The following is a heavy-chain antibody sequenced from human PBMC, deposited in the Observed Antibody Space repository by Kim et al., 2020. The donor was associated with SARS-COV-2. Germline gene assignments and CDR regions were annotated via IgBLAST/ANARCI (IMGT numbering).Heavy chain of an antibody. CDR3: ARGPRGYCSGGSCYVTAFDI. D-gene: IGHD2-15*01. CDR2: INHSGST. V-gene: IGHV4-34*01. J-gene: IGHJ3*02. CDR1: GGSFSGYY. Sequence: SETLSLTCAVYGGSFSGYYWSWIRQPPGKGLEWIGEINHSGSTNYNPSLKSRVTISVDTSKNQFSLKLSSVTAADTAVYYCARGPRGYCSGGSCYVTAFDIWGQGTMVTVSS.